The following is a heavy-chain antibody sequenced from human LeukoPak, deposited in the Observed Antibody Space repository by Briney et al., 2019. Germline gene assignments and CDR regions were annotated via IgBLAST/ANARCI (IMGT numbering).Heavy chain of an antibody. J-gene: IGHJ3*02. D-gene: IGHD3-22*01. V-gene: IGHV3-23*01. CDR3: AEESGYYDSGTDAFDI. CDR1: GFTFSSYA. CDR2: ISGSGGST. Sequence: GGSLRLSCAASGFTFSSYAMSWVRQAPGKGLEWVSAISGSGGSTYYADPVKGRFTISRDNSKNTLYLQMNSLRAEDTAVYYCAEESGYYDSGTDAFDIWGQGTMVTVSS.